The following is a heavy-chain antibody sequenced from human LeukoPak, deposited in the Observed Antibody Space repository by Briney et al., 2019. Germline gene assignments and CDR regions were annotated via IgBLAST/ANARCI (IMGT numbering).Heavy chain of an antibody. CDR3: ARDRNYDHAFDI. CDR2: IYTSGST. D-gene: IGHD3-22*01. Sequence: PSETLSLTCTVSGGSISTYYWSWIRQPAGKGLEWIGRIYTSGSTNYNPSLKSRVTMSVDTSKNQFSLKLSSVTAADTAIYFCARDRNYDHAFDIWGQGTMATVSS. CDR1: GGSISTYY. V-gene: IGHV4-4*07. J-gene: IGHJ3*02.